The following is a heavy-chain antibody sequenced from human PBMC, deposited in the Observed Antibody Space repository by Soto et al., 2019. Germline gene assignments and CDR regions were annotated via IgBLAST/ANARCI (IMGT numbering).Heavy chain of an antibody. D-gene: IGHD5-12*01. CDR3: ARGEYSGYDGDDY. J-gene: IGHJ4*02. V-gene: IGHV1-18*01. CDR1: GYTFTSYG. CDR2: ISAYNGNT. Sequence: ASVKVSCKASGYTFTSYGISWVRQAPGQGLEWMGWISAYNGNTNYAQKLQGRVTMTRNTSISTAYMELRSLRSEDTAVYYCARGEYSGYDGDDYWGQGTLVTVSS.